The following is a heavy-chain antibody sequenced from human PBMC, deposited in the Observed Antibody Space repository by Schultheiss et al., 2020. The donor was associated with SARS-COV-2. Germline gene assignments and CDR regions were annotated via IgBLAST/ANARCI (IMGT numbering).Heavy chain of an antibody. CDR1: GYTFTGYY. D-gene: IGHD3-10*01. CDR3: ARDSNGSGSYYNQDS. V-gene: IGHV1-2*02. CDR2: INPNSGGT. Sequence: ASVKVSCKASGYTFTGYYMHWVRQAPGQGLEWMGWINPNSGGTNYAQKFQGRVTITADESTSTAYMELSSLRSEDTAVYYCARDSNGSGSYYNQDSWGQGTLVTVSS. J-gene: IGHJ4*02.